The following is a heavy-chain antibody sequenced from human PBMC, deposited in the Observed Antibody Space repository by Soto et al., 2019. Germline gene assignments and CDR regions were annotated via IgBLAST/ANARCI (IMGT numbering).Heavy chain of an antibody. CDR1: GGSISSGDVY. J-gene: IGHJ4*02. V-gene: IGHV4-30-4*01. CDR2: IYRSGST. Sequence: QVKLQESGPGLVKPSQTLSLTCTVSGGSISSGDVYWSWIRQAPGKGLEWIGYIYRSGSTKYNPSLKSRLTISVDTSKNQFSLDLSSVTAADTAVYYCARRPYFAGSGSLDYFYYWGQGTLVTVSS. CDR3: ARRPYFAGSGSLDYFYY. D-gene: IGHD3-10*01.